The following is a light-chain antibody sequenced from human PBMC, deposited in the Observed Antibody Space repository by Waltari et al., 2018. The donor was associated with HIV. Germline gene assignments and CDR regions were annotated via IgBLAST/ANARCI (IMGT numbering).Light chain of an antibody. V-gene: IGLV1-40*01. J-gene: IGLJ2*01. CDR3: QSYDSSLSGSGVV. CDR1: SPNIGAGYD. Sequence: APGQRVTLSCTGTSPNIGAGYDVHWYQQIPGRAPKLLIYGNNNRPSGVPDRFSGSKSGTSASLAITGLQAEDEADYYCQSYDSSLSGSGVVFGGGTKLTVL. CDR2: GNN.